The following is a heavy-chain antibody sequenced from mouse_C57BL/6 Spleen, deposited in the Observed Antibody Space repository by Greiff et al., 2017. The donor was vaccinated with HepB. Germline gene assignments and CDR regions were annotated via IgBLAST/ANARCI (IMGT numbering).Heavy chain of an antibody. CDR2: IYPSDSET. J-gene: IGHJ4*01. V-gene: IGHV1-61*01. CDR3: AREAGTIYAMDY. Sequence: VQLQQPGAELVRPGSSVKLSCKASGYTFTSYWMDWVKQRPGQGLEWIGNIYPSDSETHYNQKFKDKATLTVDKSSSTAYMQLSSLTSEDSAVYYCAREAGTIYAMDYWGQGTSVTVSS. D-gene: IGHD4-1*01. CDR1: GYTFTSYW.